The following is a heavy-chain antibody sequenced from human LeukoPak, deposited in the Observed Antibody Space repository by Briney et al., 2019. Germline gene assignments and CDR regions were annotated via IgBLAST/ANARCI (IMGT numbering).Heavy chain of an antibody. Sequence: SETLSLTCAVYGGSFSGYYWSWIRQPPGKGLGWIGEINHSGSTNYNPSLKSRVTISVDTSKNQFSLKLSSVTAADTAVYYCARHGGYRPLNWFDPWGQGTLVTVSS. CDR1: GGSFSGYY. CDR3: ARHGGYRPLNWFDP. V-gene: IGHV4-34*01. D-gene: IGHD5-12*01. J-gene: IGHJ5*02. CDR2: INHSGST.